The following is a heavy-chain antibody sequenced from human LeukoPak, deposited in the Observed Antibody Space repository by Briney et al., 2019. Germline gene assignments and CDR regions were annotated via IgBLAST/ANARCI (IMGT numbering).Heavy chain of an antibody. D-gene: IGHD6-13*01. CDR2: IYSGGST. CDR3: VRDSSSSVFDI. V-gene: IGHV3-66*01. CDR1: GFTVGNNY. Sequence: GGSLRLSCAASGFTVGNNYMAWVRQVPGKGLEWVSFIYSGGSTYYADSVKGRFSISRDNAKNSLYLQMNSLRAEDTAVYYCVRDSSSSVFDIWGQGTMVTVSS. J-gene: IGHJ3*02.